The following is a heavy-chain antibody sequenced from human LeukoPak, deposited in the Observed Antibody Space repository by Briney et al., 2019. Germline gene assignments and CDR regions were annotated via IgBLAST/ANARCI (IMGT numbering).Heavy chain of an antibody. D-gene: IGHD2-2*02. CDR1: GFTFSGSA. CDR3: TREYCSSTSCYNY. Sequence: GGSLRLSCAASGFTFSGSAMHWVRQASGKGLEWVGRIRSKANSYATAYAASVKGRFTISRDDSKNTAYLQMNSLKTEDTAVYYCTREYCSSTSCYNYWGQGTLVTVSS. J-gene: IGHJ4*02. CDR2: IRSKANSYAT. V-gene: IGHV3-73*01.